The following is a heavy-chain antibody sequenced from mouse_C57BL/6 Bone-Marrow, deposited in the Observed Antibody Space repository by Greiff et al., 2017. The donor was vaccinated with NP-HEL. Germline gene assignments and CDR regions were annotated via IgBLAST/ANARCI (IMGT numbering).Heavy chain of an antibody. V-gene: IGHV3-6*01. CDR3: ARLGLDY. CDR1: GYSITSGYY. D-gene: IGHD4-1*01. CDR2: ISYDGSN. J-gene: IGHJ2*01. Sequence: EVKLQESGPGLVKPSQSLSLTCSVTGYSITSGYYWNWIRQFPGNKLEWMGYISYDGSNNYNQSLKNRISITRDTSKNQFFLKLNSVTTEDTATYYCARLGLDYWGQGTTLTVSS.